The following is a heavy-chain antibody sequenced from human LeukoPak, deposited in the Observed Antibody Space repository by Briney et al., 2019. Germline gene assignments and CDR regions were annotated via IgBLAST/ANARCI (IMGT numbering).Heavy chain of an antibody. D-gene: IGHD4-17*01. CDR2: ITGGGIGT. Sequence: GGSLRLSCAASGLTFWNYAMTWVRQAPGKGLEWVSSITGGGIGTSYADSVKGRFTVYRDNSKNTLYLQMNSPRAEDTAVYYCAKDPNGDYVGAFDSWGQGTSVTVSS. CDR1: GLTFWNYA. CDR3: AKDPNGDYVGAFDS. J-gene: IGHJ3*01. V-gene: IGHV3-23*01.